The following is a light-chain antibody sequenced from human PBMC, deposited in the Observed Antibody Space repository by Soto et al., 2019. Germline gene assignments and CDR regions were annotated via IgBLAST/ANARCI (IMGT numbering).Light chain of an antibody. CDR2: GNS. Sequence: QPVLTQPPSVSGAPGQRVTISCTGSSSNIGAAYDVHWYQQVPGTAPKLLIYGNSNRPSGVPDRFSGSKSGTSASLAITGLQAEDEADYYCQSYDSSLSGYVFGTGTKLTVL. V-gene: IGLV1-40*01. J-gene: IGLJ1*01. CDR1: SSNIGAAYD. CDR3: QSYDSSLSGYV.